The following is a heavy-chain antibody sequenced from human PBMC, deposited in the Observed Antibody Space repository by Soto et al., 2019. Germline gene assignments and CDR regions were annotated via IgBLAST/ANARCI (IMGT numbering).Heavy chain of an antibody. Sequence: LRLSCAASGFTFSSYAMHWVRQAPGKGLEWVAVISYDGSNKYYADSVKGRFTISRDNSKNTLYLQMNSLRAEDTAVYYCARDLEREDIVVVVAAMAFDYWGQGTLVTVSS. CDR2: ISYDGSNK. CDR3: ARDLEREDIVVVVAAMAFDY. D-gene: IGHD2-15*01. CDR1: GFTFSSYA. J-gene: IGHJ4*02. V-gene: IGHV3-30-3*01.